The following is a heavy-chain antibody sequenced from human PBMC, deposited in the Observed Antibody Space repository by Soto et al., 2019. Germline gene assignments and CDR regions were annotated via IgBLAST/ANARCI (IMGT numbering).Heavy chain of an antibody. V-gene: IGHV3-30-3*01. CDR3: AIPIWSGFPSFDY. J-gene: IGHJ4*02. Sequence: GGSLRLSCAASGFTFSSYAMHWVRQAPGKGLEWVAVISYDGSNKYYADSVKGRFTISRDNSKNTLYLQMNSLRAEDTAVYYCAIPIWSGFPSFDYWGQGTLVTVSS. D-gene: IGHD3-3*01. CDR1: GFTFSSYA. CDR2: ISYDGSNK.